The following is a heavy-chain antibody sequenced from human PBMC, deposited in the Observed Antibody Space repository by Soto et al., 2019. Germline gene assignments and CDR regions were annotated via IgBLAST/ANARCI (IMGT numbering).Heavy chain of an antibody. V-gene: IGHV6-1*01. CDR3: ARVVPRIAAAGTYYYYYMDV. Sequence: SQTLSLTCAISGDSVSSNSAAWNWIRQSPSRGLEWLGRTYYRSKWYNDYAVSVKSRITINPDTSKNQFSLQLNSVTPEDTAVYYCARVVPRIAAAGTYYYYYMDVWGKGTTVTVSS. CDR1: GDSVSSNSAA. CDR2: TYYRSKWYN. J-gene: IGHJ6*03. D-gene: IGHD6-13*01.